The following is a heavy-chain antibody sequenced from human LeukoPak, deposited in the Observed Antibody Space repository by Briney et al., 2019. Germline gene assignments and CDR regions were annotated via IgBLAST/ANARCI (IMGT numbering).Heavy chain of an antibody. J-gene: IGHJ6*03. CDR1: GFTFSDYY. Sequence: GGSLRLSCAASGFTFSDYYMSWIRQAPGKGLEGVSYISSSRSTIYYADSVKGRFTISRDNAKNSLYLQMNSLRAEDTAVYYCAREAQYYYYYYMDVWGKGTTVTVSS. CDR3: AREAQYYYYYYMDV. V-gene: IGHV3-11*04. CDR2: ISSSRSTI.